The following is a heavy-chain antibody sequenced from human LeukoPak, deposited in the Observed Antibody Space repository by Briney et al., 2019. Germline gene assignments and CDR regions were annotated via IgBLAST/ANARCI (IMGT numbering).Heavy chain of an antibody. CDR3: ARRSVAGSLDY. V-gene: IGHV3-7*01. D-gene: IGHD6-19*01. CDR1: GFTFSSYS. J-gene: IGHJ4*02. Sequence: GGSLRLSCAASGFTFSSYSMSWVRQAPGKGLEWVANTKEDGGEKYYVDSVKGRFTISRDNAENSLYLQMNSLRAEDTAVYYCARRSVAGSLDYWGQGTLVTVSS. CDR2: TKEDGGEK.